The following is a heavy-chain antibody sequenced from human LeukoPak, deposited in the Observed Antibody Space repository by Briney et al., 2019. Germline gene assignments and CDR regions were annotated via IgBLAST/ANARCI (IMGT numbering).Heavy chain of an antibody. D-gene: IGHD2-15*01. CDR2: ISGSGGST. J-gene: IGHJ4*02. V-gene: IGHV3-23*01. CDR3: AKASYCSGGSCYLVDY. Sequence: GGSLRLSCAASGFTFSSYAMSWVRQAPGKGLEWVSAISGSGGSTYYADSVKGRFPISRDNSKNTLYLQMNSLRAEDTAVYYCAKASYCSGGSCYLVDYWGQGTLVTVSS. CDR1: GFTFSSYA.